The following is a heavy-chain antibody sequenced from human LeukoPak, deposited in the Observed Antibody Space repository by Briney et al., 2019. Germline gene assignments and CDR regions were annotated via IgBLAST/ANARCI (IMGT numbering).Heavy chain of an antibody. D-gene: IGHD5-18*01. J-gene: IGHJ4*02. V-gene: IGHV3-23*01. CDR3: AREDTAMVIPFDY. CDR2: ISASGGGT. Sequence: GGSLRLSCAASGFTLSSYAMSWVRQAPGKGLEWVSSISASGGGTNYADSVKGRFTISRDNSKNTVYLQMNSLRAEDTAVYYCAREDTAMVIPFDYWGQGTLVTVSS. CDR1: GFTLSSYA.